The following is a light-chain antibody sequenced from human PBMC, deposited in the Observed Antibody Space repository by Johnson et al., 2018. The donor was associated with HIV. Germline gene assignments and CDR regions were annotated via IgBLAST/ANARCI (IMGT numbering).Light chain of an antibody. CDR1: SSNVGSSF. CDR2: DNN. V-gene: IGLV1-51*01. CDR3: GTWDSILTSYV. Sequence: QPVLTQPPSVSAAPGQTVTISCSGSSSNVGSSFVSWYRQVPGTAPKLLIYDNNKRPSGIPGRFSGSKSGPSATLGITGLQTGDEADYYCGTWDSILTSYVFGAGTKVTVL. J-gene: IGLJ1*01.